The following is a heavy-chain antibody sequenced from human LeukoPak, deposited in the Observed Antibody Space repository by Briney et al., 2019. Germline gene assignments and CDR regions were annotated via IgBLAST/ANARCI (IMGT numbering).Heavy chain of an antibody. CDR2: ISSSGSTI. CDR1: GFTFSDYY. D-gene: IGHD2-21*01. V-gene: IGHV3-11*01. CDR3: ARDAVVVIATSGSDDAFDI. Sequence: PGGSLRLSCAASGFTFSDYYMSWIRQAPGKGLEWVSYISSSGSTIYYADSVRGRFTLSRDNAKNTLYLQMNSLRAEDTAVYYCARDAVVVIATSGSDDAFDIWGQGTMVTVSS. J-gene: IGHJ3*02.